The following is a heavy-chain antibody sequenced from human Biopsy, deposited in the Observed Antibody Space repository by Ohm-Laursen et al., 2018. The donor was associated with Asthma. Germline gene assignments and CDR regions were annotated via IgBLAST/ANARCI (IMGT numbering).Heavy chain of an antibody. Sequence: VASVKVSCKASGFTLIDYGLTWVRQAPGQGLEWLGWISAYNGATNFAQKFQGRFTMTTETSTNTAFMELRRLKSDGSAVYFCARGLGDLDSWGQGSLVIVSS. CDR1: GFTLIDYG. J-gene: IGHJ4*02. CDR2: ISAYNGAT. CDR3: ARGLGDLDS. V-gene: IGHV1-18*01. D-gene: IGHD2-21*02.